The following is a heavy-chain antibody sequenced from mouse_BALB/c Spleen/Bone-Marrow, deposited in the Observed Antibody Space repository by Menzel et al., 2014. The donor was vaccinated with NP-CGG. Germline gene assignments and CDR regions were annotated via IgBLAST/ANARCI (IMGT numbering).Heavy chain of an antibody. CDR2: ISYRGTT. J-gene: IGHJ1*01. Sequence: ESGPSLVKPSQTLSLTCSVTGDSITGGYWHWIRKLPGNKLECMGYISYRGTTYYNPSLKSRISITRDTSKNQYYLELNSVAAEDTATCYCARTGFFDVWGAGTTVTVSS. V-gene: IGHV3-8*02. CDR1: GDSITGGY. CDR3: ARTGFFDV.